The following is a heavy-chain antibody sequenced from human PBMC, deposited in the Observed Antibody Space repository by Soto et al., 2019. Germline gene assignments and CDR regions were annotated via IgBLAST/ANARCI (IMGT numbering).Heavy chain of an antibody. CDR1: GGSISSYY. D-gene: IGHD3-16*01. CDR2: IYYSGST. V-gene: IGHV4-59*08. CDR3: ARRGGKGGERYYYYYMDV. J-gene: IGHJ6*03. Sequence: SETLSLTCTVSGGSISSYYWSWIRQPPGKGLEWIGYIYYSGSTNYNPSLKSRVTISVDTSKNQFSLKLSSVTAADTAVYYCARRGGKGGERYYYYYMDVWGKGTTVTVSS.